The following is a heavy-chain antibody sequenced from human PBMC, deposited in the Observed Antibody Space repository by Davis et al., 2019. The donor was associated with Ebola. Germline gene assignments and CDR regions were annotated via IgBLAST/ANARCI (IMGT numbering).Heavy chain of an antibody. V-gene: IGHV3-9*01. D-gene: IGHD5-24*01. CDR2: ISWNSGSI. Sequence: SLKISCAASGFTFDDYAMHWVRQAPGKGLEWVSGISWNSGSIGYADSVKGRFTISRDNSKNTLYLQMNSLRAEDTAVYYCAKGQRWLQSLYYFDYWGQGTLVTVSS. CDR1: GFTFDDYA. J-gene: IGHJ4*02. CDR3: AKGQRWLQSLYYFDY.